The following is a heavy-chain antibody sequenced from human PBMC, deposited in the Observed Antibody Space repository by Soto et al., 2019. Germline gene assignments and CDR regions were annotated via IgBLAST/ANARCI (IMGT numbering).Heavy chain of an antibody. D-gene: IGHD2-8*01. CDR1: GFTFSTYA. CDR3: AGRYRTNGVCYTNDYYYIDV. J-gene: IGHJ6*03. CDR2: ITTSGGNT. Sequence: EVQLLESGGGLVQPGGSLRLSCAASGFTFSTYAMSWVRQAPGKGLEWVSTITTSGGNTYYADSVQGRFTISRDNSKNTLYLLMNSLRAEDTAVYYCAGRYRTNGVCYTNDYYYIDVWGKGTTVTVSS. V-gene: IGHV3-23*01.